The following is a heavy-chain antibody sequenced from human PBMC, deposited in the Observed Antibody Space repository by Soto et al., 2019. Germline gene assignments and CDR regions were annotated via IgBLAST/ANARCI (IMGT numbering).Heavy chain of an antibody. Sequence: QVQLQQWGAGLLKPSETLSLTCAVYGGSFSGYYWSWIRQPPGKGLEWIGEINHSGSTNYNPSLKSRVTIAVDTSKNQFSLKLRSVTAADTAVYYCARGKGLLLWFGELHPHNYWGQGTLVTVSS. CDR3: ARGKGLLLWFGELHPHNY. D-gene: IGHD3-10*01. CDR2: INHSGST. CDR1: GGSFSGYY. J-gene: IGHJ4*02. V-gene: IGHV4-34*01.